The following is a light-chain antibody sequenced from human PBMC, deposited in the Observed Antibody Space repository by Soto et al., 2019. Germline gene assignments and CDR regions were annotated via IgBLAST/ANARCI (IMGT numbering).Light chain of an antibody. Sequence: SVVTRPGSVSGSPGQSITISCTGTSSDVGGYNYVSWYQQHPGKAPKLMIYDVSNRPSGVSNRFSGSKSGNTASLTISGLQAEDEADYYCSSYTSSSTPYVFGTGTKVTVL. CDR2: DVS. J-gene: IGLJ1*01. CDR1: SSDVGGYNY. V-gene: IGLV2-14*01. CDR3: SSYTSSSTPYV.